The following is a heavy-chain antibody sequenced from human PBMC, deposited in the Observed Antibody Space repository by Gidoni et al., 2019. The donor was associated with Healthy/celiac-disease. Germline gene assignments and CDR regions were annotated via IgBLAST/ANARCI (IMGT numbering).Heavy chain of an antibody. CDR3: ARAIRSGWYFSERDGMDV. J-gene: IGHJ6*02. CDR1: GYTFTSYY. V-gene: IGHV1-46*03. Sequence: QVQLVQSVAEVKKPGASVKVSCKASGYTFTSYYMHWVRQAPGQGLEWMGIINPRGGSTSYAQKFQGRVTMTRDTSTSTVYMELSSLRSEDTAVYYCARAIRSGWYFSERDGMDVWGQGTTVTVSS. D-gene: IGHD6-19*01. CDR2: INPRGGST.